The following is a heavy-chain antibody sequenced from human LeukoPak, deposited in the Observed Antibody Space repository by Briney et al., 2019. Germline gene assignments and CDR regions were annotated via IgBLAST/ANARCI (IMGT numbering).Heavy chain of an antibody. V-gene: IGHV4-39*07. Sequence: SETLSLTCTVSGGSISSSSYYWGWIRQPPGKGLEWIGSIYYSGSTYYNPSLKSRVTISVDTSKNQFSLKLSSVTAADTAVYYCARWPSRGIARPHYYYMDVWGKGTTVTVSS. CDR3: ARWPSRGIARPHYYYMDV. D-gene: IGHD6-6*01. CDR1: GGSISSSSYY. J-gene: IGHJ6*03. CDR2: IYYSGST.